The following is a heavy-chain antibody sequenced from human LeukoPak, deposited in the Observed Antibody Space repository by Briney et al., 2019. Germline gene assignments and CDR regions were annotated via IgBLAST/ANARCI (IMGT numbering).Heavy chain of an antibody. CDR1: GFTFSSYG. D-gene: IGHD1-26*01. Sequence: GRSLRLSCAASGFTFSSYGMHWVRQAPGKGLEWVAVISYDGSNKYYADSVKGRSTISRDNSKNTLYLQMNSLRAEDTAVYYCARGGSYLSAFDIWGQGTMVTVSS. CDR3: ARGGSYLSAFDI. CDR2: ISYDGSNK. J-gene: IGHJ3*02. V-gene: IGHV3-30*03.